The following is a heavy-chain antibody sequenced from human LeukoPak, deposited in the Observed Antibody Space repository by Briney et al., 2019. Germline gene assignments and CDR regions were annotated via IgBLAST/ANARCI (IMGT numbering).Heavy chain of an antibody. Sequence: PGGSLRLSCAASGFDFSGYSMTWVRQGPGKGLEWVSSITSASTSMYYADSVRGRFIISRDNAKNSLYLQMNSLRAEDTGVYYCAPAGGIFTWYLDYWGQGTLVAVSS. J-gene: IGHJ4*02. D-gene: IGHD1-26*01. CDR2: ITSASTSM. V-gene: IGHV3-21*03. CDR3: APAGGIFTWYLDY. CDR1: GFDFSGYS.